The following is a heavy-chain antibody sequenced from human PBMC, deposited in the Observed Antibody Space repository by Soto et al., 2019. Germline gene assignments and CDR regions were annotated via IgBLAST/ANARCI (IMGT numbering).Heavy chain of an antibody. J-gene: IGHJ4*02. CDR3: ARNTSTYFDS. V-gene: IGHV4-38-2*01. Sequence: KTSETLFLTCAVSGYSISNGDYWGWIRQAPGKGLEWIGSVYYSGSTHYEPSLRGRIAISVDTLKNQFSLRLPSVTAADTAMYFCARNTSTYFDSWGQGIPVTVSS. CDR2: VYYSGST. CDR1: GYSISNGDY.